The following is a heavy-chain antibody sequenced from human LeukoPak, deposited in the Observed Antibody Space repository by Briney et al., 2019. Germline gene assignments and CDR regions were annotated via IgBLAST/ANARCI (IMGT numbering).Heavy chain of an antibody. CDR3: ARTLGYCSSTSCYTNPYYYYMDV. D-gene: IGHD2-2*02. V-gene: IGHV1-69*13. CDR2: IIPIFGTA. CDR1: GGTFSSYA. Sequence: SVKVSCKASGGTFSSYAISWVRQAPGQGLEWMGGIIPIFGTANYAQKFQGRVTITADESTSTAYMELSSLRSEDTAVYYCARTLGYCSSTSCYTNPYYYYMDVWGKGATVTVSS. J-gene: IGHJ6*03.